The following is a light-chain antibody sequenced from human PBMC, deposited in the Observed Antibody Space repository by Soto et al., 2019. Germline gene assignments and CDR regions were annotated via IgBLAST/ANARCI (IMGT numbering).Light chain of an antibody. V-gene: IGLV2-14*01. J-gene: IGLJ2*01. CDR1: SSDVGGYKY. CDR2: DVS. Sequence: QSALTQPASVSGSPGQSITISCTGTSSDVGGYKYVSWYQQHPGKAPKLMIYDVSNRPSGVSNRFSGSKSGNTASLTISGLQSADEADYYCSSYTSSSTPVVLGGGTKLTVL. CDR3: SSYTSSSTPVV.